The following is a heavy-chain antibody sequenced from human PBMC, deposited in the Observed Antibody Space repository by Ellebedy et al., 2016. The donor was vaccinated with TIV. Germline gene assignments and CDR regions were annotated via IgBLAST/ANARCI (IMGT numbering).Heavy chain of an antibody. CDR3: ARGRGGSYSIPFDF. CDR2: INHSGST. D-gene: IGHD1-26*01. V-gene: IGHV4-34*01. Sequence: SETLSLTXAVYGASFTHYYWTWIRQPPGKGLERIGEINHSGSTIYNPSLKGRVTISVDRSKNQFSLKLSSVTAADTAVYYCARGRGGSYSIPFDFWGLGTLVTVSS. CDR1: GASFTHYY. J-gene: IGHJ4*02.